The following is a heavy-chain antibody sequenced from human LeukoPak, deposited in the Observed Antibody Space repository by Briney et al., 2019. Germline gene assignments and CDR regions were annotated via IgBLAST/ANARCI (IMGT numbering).Heavy chain of an antibody. CDR3: VRIRGLGLFDY. J-gene: IGHJ4*02. CDR1: GDSVSNNRAS. Sequence: SQTLSLTCAISGDSVSNNRASWGWIRQSPSRGLEWLGRTYYRSQWFDDYAPSLRSRITINPDTSKIQFSLQLTSVTPEDTAVYYCVRIRGLGLFDYWGQGTLVTVSS. D-gene: IGHD1-26*01. V-gene: IGHV6-1*01. CDR2: TYYRSQWFD.